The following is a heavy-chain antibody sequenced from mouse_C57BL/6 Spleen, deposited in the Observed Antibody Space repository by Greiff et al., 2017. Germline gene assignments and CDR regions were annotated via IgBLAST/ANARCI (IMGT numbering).Heavy chain of an antibody. D-gene: IGHD2-3*01. CDR1: GYAFSSYW. CDR3: ARSLYDGYYVGY. CDR2: IYPGDGDT. Sequence: VQLQESGAELVKPGASVKISCKASGYAFSSYWMNWVKQRPGKGLEWIGQIYPGDGDTNYNGKFKGKATLTADKSSSTAYMQLSSLTSEDSAVYFCARSLYDGYYVGYWGQGTTLTVSS. J-gene: IGHJ2*01. V-gene: IGHV1-80*01.